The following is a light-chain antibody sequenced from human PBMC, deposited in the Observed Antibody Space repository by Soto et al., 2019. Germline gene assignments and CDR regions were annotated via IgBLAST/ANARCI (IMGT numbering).Light chain of an antibody. CDR3: QQHYSTPMYT. CDR1: QSVLYSSNNKNY. J-gene: IGKJ2*01. Sequence: DIVMTQSPDSLAVSLGERATINCKSSQSVLYSSNNKNYLAWYQQKPGQPPKLLIYWASTRESGVPDRFSGSGSGTDFTLTISSLLAEDVAVYYCQQHYSTPMYTFGQGTKLEIK. CDR2: WAS. V-gene: IGKV4-1*01.